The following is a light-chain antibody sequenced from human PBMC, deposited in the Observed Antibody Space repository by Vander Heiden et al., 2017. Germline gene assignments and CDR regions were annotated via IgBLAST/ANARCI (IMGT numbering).Light chain of an antibody. CDR1: PSVSNNH. V-gene: IGKV3-20*01. CDR3: QQHGFSPPVT. J-gene: IGKJ4*01. Sequence: VLTQAPGTLSFSPGERDTVSCTARPSVSNNHLSWYQQQPPQDARILLSHASSRAAGIPERFSGSGSGTAFTTPTSSLEPEDFAVYYCQQHGFSPPVTFGGGTKVEIK. CDR2: HAS.